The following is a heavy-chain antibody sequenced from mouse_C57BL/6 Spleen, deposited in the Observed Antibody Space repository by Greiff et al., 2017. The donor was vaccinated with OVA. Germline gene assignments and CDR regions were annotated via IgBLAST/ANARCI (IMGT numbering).Heavy chain of an antibody. V-gene: IGHV1-22*01. CDR3: ARSPDDGPMDY. Sequence: DVKLQESGPELVKPGASVKMSCKASGYTFTDYNMHWVKQSHGKSLEWIGYINPNNGGTSYNQKFKGKATLTVNKSSSTAYMELRSLTSEDSAVYYCARSPDDGPMDYWGQGTSVTVSS. D-gene: IGHD2-3*01. J-gene: IGHJ4*01. CDR2: INPNNGGT. CDR1: GYTFTDYN.